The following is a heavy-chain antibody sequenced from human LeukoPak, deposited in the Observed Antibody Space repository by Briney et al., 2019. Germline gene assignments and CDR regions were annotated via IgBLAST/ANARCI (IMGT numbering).Heavy chain of an antibody. V-gene: IGHV1-69*06. CDR2: IVPNSGTA. D-gene: IGHD6-13*01. J-gene: IGHJ4*02. CDR3: ASRPAIAAAGDY. CDR1: GGTFSTYS. Sequence: SVKVSCKASGGTFSTYSISWVRQAPGQGLEWMGGIVPNSGTADYAQKFQGGVTITADKSTSTAYMELSSLRSEDTAVYYCASRPAIAAAGDYWGEGTLVTVSS.